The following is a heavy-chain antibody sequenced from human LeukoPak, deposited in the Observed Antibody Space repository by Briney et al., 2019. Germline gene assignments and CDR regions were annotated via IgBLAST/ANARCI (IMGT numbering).Heavy chain of an antibody. CDR1: GGSISSSSYY. Sequence: YPSETLSLTCTVSGGSISSSSYYWGWIRQPPGKGLEWIGSIYYSGSTYYNPSLKSRVTISVDTSKNQFSLKLSSVTAADTAVYYCARLVRSYYYYYYMDVWGKGATVTVSS. CDR3: ARLVRSYYYYYYMDV. D-gene: IGHD3-9*01. CDR2: IYYSGST. J-gene: IGHJ6*03. V-gene: IGHV4-39*01.